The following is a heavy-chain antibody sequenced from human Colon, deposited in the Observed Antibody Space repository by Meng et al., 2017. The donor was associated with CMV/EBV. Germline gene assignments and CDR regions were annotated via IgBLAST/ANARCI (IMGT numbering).Heavy chain of an antibody. J-gene: IGHJ5*02. Sequence: QITLKESGPTLVKSXXXXTLXXPFSGFSLSSSGVGVGWIRQPPGEALEWLSAIYWDNDARYSPSLRSRLSITKDTSKNQVVLTMTNLGPVDTATYYCARTLYPTSYYFGPWGPGTLVTVSS. CDR2: IYWDNDA. CDR1: GFSLSSSGVG. V-gene: IGHV2-5*02. D-gene: IGHD3-22*01. CDR3: ARTLYPTSYYFGP.